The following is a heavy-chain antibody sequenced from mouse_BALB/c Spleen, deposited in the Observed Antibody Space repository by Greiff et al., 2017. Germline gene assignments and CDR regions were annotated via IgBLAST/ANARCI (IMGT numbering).Heavy chain of an antibody. CDR3: TRSMGYDGGDY. Sequence: VQLQQSGTVLARPGASVKMSCKASGYTFTSYWMHWVKQRPGQGLEWIGAIYPGNSDTSYNQKFKGKAKLTAVTSTSTAYMELSSLTNEDSAVYYCTRSMGYDGGDYWGQGTTLTVSS. CDR2: IYPGNSDT. D-gene: IGHD2-2*01. J-gene: IGHJ2*01. CDR1: GYTFTSYW. V-gene: IGHV1-5*01.